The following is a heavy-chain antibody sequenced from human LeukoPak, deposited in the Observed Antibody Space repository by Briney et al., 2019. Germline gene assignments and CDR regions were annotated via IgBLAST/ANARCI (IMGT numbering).Heavy chain of an antibody. V-gene: IGHV1-46*01. J-gene: IGHJ4*02. CDR1: GYTFTSYY. Sequence: ASVKVSCKASGYTFTSYYMHWVRQAPGQGLEWMGIINPSGGSTSYAQKFQGSLTMTRDTSTSTVYMELSSLGYEDTAVYYCARVSRRSGQFDYWGQGTLVTVSS. CDR3: ARVSRRSGQFDY. CDR2: INPSGGST. D-gene: IGHD1-1*01.